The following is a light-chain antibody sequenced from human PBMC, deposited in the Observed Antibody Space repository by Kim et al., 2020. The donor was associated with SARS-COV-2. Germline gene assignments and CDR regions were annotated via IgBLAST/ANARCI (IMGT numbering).Light chain of an antibody. J-gene: IGKJ1*01. V-gene: IGKV1-27*01. CDR2: GAS. CDR1: QAISTY. Sequence: DIQMTQSPSSLSASVGDRVTLTCRASQAISTYLAWYQQKPGKVPQLLIYGASTLQSGVPSRFSGSGSGTEFTLSISSLKPEDVATYFCKTYNTAPWTFGPGTKVDIK. CDR3: KTYNTAPWT.